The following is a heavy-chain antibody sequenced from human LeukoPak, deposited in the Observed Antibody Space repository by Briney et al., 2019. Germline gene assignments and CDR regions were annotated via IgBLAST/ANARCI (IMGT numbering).Heavy chain of an antibody. CDR1: GYRFTSYW. V-gene: IGHV5-51*01. J-gene: IGHJ5*02. CDR3: ARLGGTSKWGTMDKTTFDP. D-gene: IGHD4/OR15-4a*01. Sequence: GESLKISCKGSGYRFTSYWIGWVRQMPGKGLEWMAIIYPGDSDTRYSPSFQGQVTISADKSISTAYLQWSSLKASDTAMYYCARLGGTSKWGTMDKTTFDPWGQGTLVTVSS. CDR2: IYPGDSDT.